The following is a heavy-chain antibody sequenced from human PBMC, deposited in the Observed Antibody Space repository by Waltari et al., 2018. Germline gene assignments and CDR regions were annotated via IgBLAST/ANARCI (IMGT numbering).Heavy chain of an antibody. V-gene: IGHV3-23*01. Sequence: VQLLESGGGLVQPGGSLRLSCTASGFTFGNYAMGWVRQAPGKGLEWVSAIMGSGDKTYYADSVKCRFTVSRDNSKNSLSLQMDRLRADDTALYYCARDGARGGGSCYNYWGQGSLVTVSS. J-gene: IGHJ4*02. CDR3: ARDGARGGGSCYNY. CDR1: GFTFGNYA. D-gene: IGHD2-15*01. CDR2: IMGSGDKT.